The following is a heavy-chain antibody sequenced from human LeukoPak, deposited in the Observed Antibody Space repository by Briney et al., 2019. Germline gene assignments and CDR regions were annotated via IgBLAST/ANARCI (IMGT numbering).Heavy chain of an antibody. Sequence: GGSLRLSCEASGFTFDDYAMHWVRQTPEKGLEWLGLITWNGFSTYYADSVRGRFTISRDNSKNALYLQMNSLRAEDTAVYYCAKTRLYYDSSGPGDYWGQGTLVTVSS. CDR1: GFTFDDYA. V-gene: IGHV3-43D*03. CDR2: ITWNGFST. D-gene: IGHD3-22*01. J-gene: IGHJ4*02. CDR3: AKTRLYYDSSGPGDY.